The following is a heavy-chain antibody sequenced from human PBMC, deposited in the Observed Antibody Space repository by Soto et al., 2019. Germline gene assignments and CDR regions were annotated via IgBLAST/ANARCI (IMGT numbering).Heavy chain of an antibody. V-gene: IGHV2-5*02. CDR2: IYWDDDK. CDR1: GFSLSTSGVG. CDR3: AHYYDILTAYYRGFDY. J-gene: IGHJ4*02. D-gene: IGHD3-9*01. Sequence: QITLKESGPTLVKHTQTLTLTCTFSGFSLSTSGVGVGWIRQPPGKALEWLALIYWDDDKRYSPSLKSRLTITKDTSKNQVVLTMTNMDPVDTATYYCAHYYDILTAYYRGFDYWGQGTLVTVSS.